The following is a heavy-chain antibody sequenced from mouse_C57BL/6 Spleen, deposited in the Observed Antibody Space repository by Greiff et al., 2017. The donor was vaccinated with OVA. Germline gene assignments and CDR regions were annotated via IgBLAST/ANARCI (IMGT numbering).Heavy chain of an antibody. CDR2: IDPSDSDT. Sequence: QVQLQQPGAELVRPGSSVKLSCKASGYTFTSYWMHWVKQRPIQGLEWIGNIDPSDSDTHYNQKFKDKATLTVDKSSSTAYMQLSSLTSEDSAVYYCARQNVATGTMDYWGQGTSVTVSS. V-gene: IGHV1-52*01. CDR1: GYTFTSYW. J-gene: IGHJ4*01. D-gene: IGHD1-1*01. CDR3: ARQNVATGTMDY.